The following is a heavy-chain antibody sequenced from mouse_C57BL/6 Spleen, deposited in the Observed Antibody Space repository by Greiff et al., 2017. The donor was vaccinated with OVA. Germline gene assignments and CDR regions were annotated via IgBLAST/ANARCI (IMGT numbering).Heavy chain of an antibody. V-gene: IGHV5-17*01. CDR1: GFTFSDYG. Sequence: EVKLVESGGGLVKPGGSLKLSCAASGFTFSDYGMHWVRQAPEKGLEWVAYISSGSSTIYYADTVKGRFTISRDNAKNTLFLQMTSLRSEDTAMYYCARQGVLRPGYFDVWGTGTTVTVSS. J-gene: IGHJ1*03. D-gene: IGHD2-12*01. CDR2: ISSGSSTI. CDR3: ARQGVLRPGYFDV.